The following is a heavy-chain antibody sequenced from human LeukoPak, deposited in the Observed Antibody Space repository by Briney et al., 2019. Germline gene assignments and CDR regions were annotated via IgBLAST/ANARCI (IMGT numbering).Heavy chain of an antibody. D-gene: IGHD2-15*01. CDR3: AREGCSGGSCYGTVGIDH. Sequence: PSQTLSLTCAVSGGSISIGGYSWSWIRQFPGKGLEWIGYIYFTGITYYNPSLKSRATFSVDTSENEFSLSLRSVTAADTAVYYCAREGCSGGSCYGTVGIDHWGQGTLVTVSS. J-gene: IGHJ4*02. V-gene: IGHV4-31*11. CDR2: IYFTGIT. CDR1: GGSISIGGYS.